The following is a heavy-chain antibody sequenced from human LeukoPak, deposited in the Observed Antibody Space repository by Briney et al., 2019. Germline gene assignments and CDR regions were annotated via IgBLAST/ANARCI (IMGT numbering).Heavy chain of an antibody. CDR3: ARVKRFPTVGFDP. CDR1: GYTFSDYD. D-gene: IGHD3-10*01. J-gene: IGHJ5*02. V-gene: IGHV1-8*01. Sequence: ASVKVSCKTSGYTFSDYDINWVRQAAGQGLEWMGWMNPITGSTGYVQKFRGRIIMTRDTSITTAFMELSSLTSDDTAIYYCARVKRFPTVGFDPWGQGTLVSVSS. CDR2: MNPITGST.